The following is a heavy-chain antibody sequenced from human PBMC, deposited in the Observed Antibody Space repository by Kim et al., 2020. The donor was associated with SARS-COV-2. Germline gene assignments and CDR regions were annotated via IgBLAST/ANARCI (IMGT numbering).Heavy chain of an antibody. V-gene: IGHV4-39*07. CDR3: ASYRIAVAGFDY. Sequence: YYNPALKSRVTISVDTSKIQFSLKLSSVTAADTAVYYCASYRIAVAGFDYWGQGTLVTVSS. D-gene: IGHD6-19*01. J-gene: IGHJ4*02.